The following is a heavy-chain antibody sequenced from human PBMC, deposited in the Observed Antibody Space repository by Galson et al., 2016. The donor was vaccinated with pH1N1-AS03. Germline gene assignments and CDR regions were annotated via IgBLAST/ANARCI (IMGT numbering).Heavy chain of an antibody. CDR2: IKRDGSET. V-gene: IGHV3-7*03. J-gene: IGHJ4*02. D-gene: IGHD3-22*01. CDR1: GFTFSNYW. Sequence: SLRLSCAVSGFTFSNYWMTWVRQAPGKGLEWVANIKRDGSETHYVDSVKGRFTISRDNAENPLYLQMNSLRAEDTALYYCARDHPYFDGSAYYDGHDSWGQGTLVTVSS. CDR3: ARDHPYFDGSAYYDGHDS.